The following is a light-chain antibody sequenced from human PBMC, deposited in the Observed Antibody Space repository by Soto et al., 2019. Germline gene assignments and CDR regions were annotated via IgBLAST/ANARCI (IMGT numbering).Light chain of an antibody. J-gene: IGKJ5*01. CDR2: YTS. CDR3: QQYNKWPIT. V-gene: IGKV3-15*01. Sequence: EISVAQSRATLAWSPGGSATLAFRASQSVSSDLAWYQQKPGQAPRLLIYYTSTRATGFPARFSGGGSGTEFTLTISSLQSEDSAFYYCQQYNKWPITFGQGTRLEIK. CDR1: QSVSSD.